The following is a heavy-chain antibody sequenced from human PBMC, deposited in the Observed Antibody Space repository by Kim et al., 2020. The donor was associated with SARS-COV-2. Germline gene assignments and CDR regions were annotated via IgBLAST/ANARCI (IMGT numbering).Heavy chain of an antibody. D-gene: IGHD3-9*01. J-gene: IGHJ4*02. CDR3: ATQGYDILTGFNY. V-gene: IGHV4-4*02. Sequence: YNPSLKSRVTISVDKSKNQFSLKLSSVTAADTAVYYCATQGYDILTGFNYWGQGTLVTVSS.